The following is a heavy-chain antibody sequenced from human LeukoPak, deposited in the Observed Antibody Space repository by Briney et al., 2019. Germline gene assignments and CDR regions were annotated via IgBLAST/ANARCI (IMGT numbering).Heavy chain of an antibody. V-gene: IGHV4-34*01. Sequence: SETLSLTCAVYGGSFSGYYWSWIRQPPGKGLEWVGEINNSGSTNYKPSLKSRDTISVDTSKNQFSLKLSSVTAADTAVYYCASTDIVVVPAAIRGHNWFDPWGQGTLVTVSS. CDR1: GGSFSGYY. D-gene: IGHD2-2*02. CDR2: INNSGST. J-gene: IGHJ5*02. CDR3: ASTDIVVVPAAIRGHNWFDP.